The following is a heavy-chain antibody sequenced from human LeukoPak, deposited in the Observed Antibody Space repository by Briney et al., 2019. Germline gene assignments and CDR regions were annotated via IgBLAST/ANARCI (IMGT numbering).Heavy chain of an antibody. Sequence: GGSLRLSCAASGFTFSTCWMIWVRQAPGKGPEWVASIKPDETEKYYVDSVEGRFTVSRDNAKNSLYLQMNNLRAEDTATYYCAAPVTAPWGLDYWGRGTLATVSS. V-gene: IGHV3-7*01. CDR1: GFTFSTCW. J-gene: IGHJ4*02. CDR3: AAPVTAPWGLDY. D-gene: IGHD2-21*02. CDR2: IKPDETEK.